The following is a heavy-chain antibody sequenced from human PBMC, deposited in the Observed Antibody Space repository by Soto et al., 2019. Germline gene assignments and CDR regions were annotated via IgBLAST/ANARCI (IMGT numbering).Heavy chain of an antibody. D-gene: IGHD1-7*01. Sequence: LRLSCAASGFTFSSYWMSWVRQAPGKGLEWVANIKQDGSEKYYVDSVKGRFTISRDNAKNSLYLQMNSLRAEDTAVYYCAKTITGTTHYYYYMDVWGRGTTVTVSS. CDR1: GFTFSSYW. CDR3: AKTITGTTHYYYYMDV. V-gene: IGHV3-7*01. J-gene: IGHJ6*03. CDR2: IKQDGSEK.